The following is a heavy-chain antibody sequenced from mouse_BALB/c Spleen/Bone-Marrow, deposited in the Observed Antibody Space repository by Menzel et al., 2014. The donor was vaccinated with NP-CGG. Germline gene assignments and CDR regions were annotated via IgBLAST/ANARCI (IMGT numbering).Heavy chain of an antibody. J-gene: IGHJ4*01. CDR1: GYAFSNSW. Sequence: QVQLQQSRPELVKPGASVRISCKASGYAFSNSWMNWVKQRPGQGLEWIGRIYPGDGDTYYNGKFKGKATLTADKSSSTAYMQLSSLTSVDSAVYFCARSDGYRALDYWGQGTSVTVSS. V-gene: IGHV1-82*01. D-gene: IGHD2-3*01. CDR3: ARSDGYRALDY. CDR2: IYPGDGDT.